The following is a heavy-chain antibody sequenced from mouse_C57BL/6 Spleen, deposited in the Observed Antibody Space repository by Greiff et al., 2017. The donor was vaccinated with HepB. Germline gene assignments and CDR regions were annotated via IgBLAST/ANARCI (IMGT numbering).Heavy chain of an antibody. V-gene: IGHV5-4*01. J-gene: IGHJ4*01. D-gene: IGHD2-4*01. CDR1: GFTFSSYA. CDR2: ISDGGSYT. Sequence: DVMLVESGGGLVKPGGSLKLSCAASGFTFSSYAMSWVRQTPEKRLEWVATISDGGSYTYYPDNVKGRFTISRDNAKNNLYLQMSHLKSEDTAMYYCARDDDYDVMDYWGQGTSVTVSS. CDR3: ARDDDYDVMDY.